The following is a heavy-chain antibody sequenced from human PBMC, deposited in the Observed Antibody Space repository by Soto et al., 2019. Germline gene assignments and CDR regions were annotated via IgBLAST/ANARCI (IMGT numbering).Heavy chain of an antibody. V-gene: IGHV3-74*01. CDR3: VRYRPGPQHYFDY. D-gene: IGHD3-10*01. Sequence: EVQLVESGGGLVQPGGSLRLSCAASGFTFSSDWLHWVRQAPGKGLVWVSRINTDGSDTTYADSVKGRFTISRDNAKNTLYLQMNSLRADDTAVYYCVRYRPGPQHYFDYWGQGNMVTVSS. CDR2: INTDGSDT. CDR1: GFTFSSDW. J-gene: IGHJ4*02.